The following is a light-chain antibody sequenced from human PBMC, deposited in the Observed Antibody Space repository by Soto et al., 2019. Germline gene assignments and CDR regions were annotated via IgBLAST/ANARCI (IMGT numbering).Light chain of an antibody. CDR3: QQYNNWPPIT. CDR1: QSVSGN. CDR2: GAS. Sequence: EIVMTQSPATRSVSPGERASLSCRSSQSVSGNLAWYQQKPGQAPRLLIYGASTRATGIPARFSGSGSGTEFTLTISSLQSEDFAVYYCQQYNNWPPITFGQGTRLEIK. V-gene: IGKV3-15*01. J-gene: IGKJ5*01.